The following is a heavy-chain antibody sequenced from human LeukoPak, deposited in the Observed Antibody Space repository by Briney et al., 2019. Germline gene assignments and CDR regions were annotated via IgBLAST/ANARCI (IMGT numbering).Heavy chain of an antibody. V-gene: IGHV3-15*07. Sequence: PGESLRLSWAATVLIFSDTWVNWVRQAPWKGLEWVRLIKRKTDDGTTDYAAPEKGRFTISRDDSKNTLYLQMNSLKTEDTAVYYCTTQSGAWNFDYWGQGTLVTVSS. J-gene: IGHJ4*02. CDR3: TTQSGAWNFDY. D-gene: IGHD1-1*01. CDR2: IKRKTDDGTT. CDR1: VLIFSDTW.